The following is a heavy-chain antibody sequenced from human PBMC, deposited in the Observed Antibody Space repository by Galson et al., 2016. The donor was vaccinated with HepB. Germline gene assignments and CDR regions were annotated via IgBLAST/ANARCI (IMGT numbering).Heavy chain of an antibody. CDR2: IRGSGTGT. CDR3: AKIRLVGYNSGWGGCFDI. D-gene: IGHD6-19*01. CDR1: GFSISIYS. Sequence: SLRLSCAASGFSISIYSMNWVRQAPGKGLEWVSAIRGSGTGTSYTDSVKGRFTISRDNSKNTLYLQMNSLRAEDAAVYYCAKIRLVGYNSGWGGCFDIWGRGTMVTVSS. J-gene: IGHJ3*02. V-gene: IGHV3-23*01.